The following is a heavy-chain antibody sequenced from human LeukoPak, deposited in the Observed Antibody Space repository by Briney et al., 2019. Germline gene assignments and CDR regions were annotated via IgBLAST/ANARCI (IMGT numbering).Heavy chain of an antibody. V-gene: IGHV4-38-2*02. CDR1: GYSISSGYY. J-gene: IGHJ5*02. CDR3: ARYSGSYYRWFDP. Sequence: SESLSLTCTVSGYSISSGYYWGWIRQPPGKGLESIGSIYHSASTYYNPSLKSRVTISVDTSKNQFSLKLSSVTAADTAVYYCARYSGSYYRWFDPWGQGTLVTVSS. D-gene: IGHD1-26*01. CDR2: IYHSAST.